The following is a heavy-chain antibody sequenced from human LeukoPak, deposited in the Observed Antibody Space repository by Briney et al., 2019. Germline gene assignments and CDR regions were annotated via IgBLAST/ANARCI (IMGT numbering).Heavy chain of an antibody. CDR2: IGSRTSYI. Sequence: GGSLRLSCAASGLIFSSYNMNWVRQAPGKGLEWVSSIGSRTSYIYLADSMKGRFTISRDDAKNSLFLQMNSLRAEDTAVYYCAIDTGSDYGGYGAFDICCQGTRVTVSS. CDR3: AIDTGSDYGGYGAFDI. V-gene: IGHV3-21*01. J-gene: IGHJ3*02. CDR1: GLIFSSYN. D-gene: IGHD4-17*01.